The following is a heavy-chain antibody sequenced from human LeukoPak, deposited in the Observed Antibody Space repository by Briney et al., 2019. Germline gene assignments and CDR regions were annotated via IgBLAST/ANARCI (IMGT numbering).Heavy chain of an antibody. CDR1: GGTFSSYA. Sequence: GASVKVSCKASGGTFSSYAISWVRQAPGQGLEWMGGIIPIFGTANYAQKFQGRVTITADESTSTAYMELSSLRSEDTAVYYCARSLLGSSGPLAFDIWGQGTMVTVSS. V-gene: IGHV1-69*13. D-gene: IGHD6-25*01. CDR2: IIPIFGTA. CDR3: ARSLLGSSGPLAFDI. J-gene: IGHJ3*02.